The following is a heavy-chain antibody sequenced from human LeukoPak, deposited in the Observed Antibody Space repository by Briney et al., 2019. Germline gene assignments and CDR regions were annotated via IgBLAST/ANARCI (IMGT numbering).Heavy chain of an antibody. D-gene: IGHD3-10*01. CDR3: ARDYYGSGSYFLTAFDI. J-gene: IGHJ3*02. Sequence: ASAKVSCTASGYTFTIYGISWVRQAPGQVNEWMGWISAYNGNTNYAQKLQGRVTMTTDTSTSTAYMELRSLRSDDTAVYYCARDYYGSGSYFLTAFDIWGQGTMVTVSS. CDR1: GYTFTIYG. CDR2: ISAYNGNT. V-gene: IGHV1-18*04.